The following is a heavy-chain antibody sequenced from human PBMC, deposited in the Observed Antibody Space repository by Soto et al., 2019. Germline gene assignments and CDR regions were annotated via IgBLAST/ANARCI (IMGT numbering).Heavy chain of an antibody. V-gene: IGHV3-30*18. CDR1: GFTFSSYG. D-gene: IGHD4-17*01. CDR2: ISYDGSNK. Sequence: QVQLVESGGGVVQPGRSLRLSCAASGFTFSSYGMHWVRQAPGKGLEWVAVISYDGSNKYYADSVKGRFTISRDNSKNTLYLQMNSLRAEDTAVYYCAKVGTTVTMDYYYYYMYVWGKGTTVTVSS. J-gene: IGHJ6*03. CDR3: AKVGTTVTMDYYYYYMYV.